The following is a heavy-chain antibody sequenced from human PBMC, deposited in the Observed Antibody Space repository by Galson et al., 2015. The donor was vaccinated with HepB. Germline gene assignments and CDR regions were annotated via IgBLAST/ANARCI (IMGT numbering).Heavy chain of an antibody. J-gene: IGHJ4*02. CDR3: ATRRGGDADY. CDR1: GFIFNSYA. Sequence: SLRLSCAASGFIFNSYAMHWVRQAPGKGLEWVAIISYDGSNKYYADSVKGRFTISRDTSKSTLYLQMNSLRVEDTAVYYCATRRGGDADYWGQGTLVTVSS. CDR2: ISYDGSNK. D-gene: IGHD2-21*02. V-gene: IGHV3-30-3*01.